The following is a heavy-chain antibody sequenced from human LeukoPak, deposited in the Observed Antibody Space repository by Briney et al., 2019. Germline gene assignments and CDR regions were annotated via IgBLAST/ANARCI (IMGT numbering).Heavy chain of an antibody. CDR3: AREGATMVRGVNDY. J-gene: IGHJ4*02. D-gene: IGHD3-10*01. Sequence: ASVKVSCKASGGTFSSQAISWVRQAPGQGLEWMGRIFPILGIANYAQKFQGRATITADKSTSTAYMELSSLRSEDTAVYYCAREGATMVRGVNDYWGQGTLVTVSS. V-gene: IGHV1-69*10. CDR2: IFPILGIA. CDR1: GGTFSSQA.